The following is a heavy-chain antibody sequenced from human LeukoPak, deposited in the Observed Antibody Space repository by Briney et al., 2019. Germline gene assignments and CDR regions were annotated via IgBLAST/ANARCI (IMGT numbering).Heavy chain of an antibody. CDR2: MNPNSGNT. J-gene: IGHJ6*02. D-gene: IGHD6-25*01. CDR3: ARGSSTSLSSIAAVYYGMDV. Sequence: ASVKVSCKASGYTFTSYDINWVRQATGQGLEWMGWMNPNSGNTGCAQKFQGRVTMTRNTSISTAYMELSSLRSEDTAVYYCARGSSTSLSSIAAVYYGMDVWGQGTTVTVSS. CDR1: GYTFTSYD. V-gene: IGHV1-8*01.